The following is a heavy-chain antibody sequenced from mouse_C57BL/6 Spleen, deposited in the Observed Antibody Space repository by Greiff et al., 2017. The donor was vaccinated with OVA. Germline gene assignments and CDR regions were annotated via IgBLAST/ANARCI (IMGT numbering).Heavy chain of an antibody. D-gene: IGHD2-10*02. CDR3: ARSPRSWFAY. CDR1: GFTFSDYG. V-gene: IGHV5-17*01. J-gene: IGHJ3*01. CDR2: ISSGSSTI. Sequence: DVMLVESGGGLVKPGGSLKLSCAASGFTFSDYGMHWVRQAPEKGLEWVAYISSGSSTIYYADTVKGRFTISRDNAKNTLFLQMTSLRSEDTAMYYCARSPRSWFAYWGQGTLVTVSA.